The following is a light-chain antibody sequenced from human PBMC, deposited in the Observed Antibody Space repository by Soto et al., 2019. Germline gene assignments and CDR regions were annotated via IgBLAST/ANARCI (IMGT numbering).Light chain of an antibody. CDR2: STN. V-gene: IGLV8-61*01. CDR1: SGSVSTSNY. J-gene: IGLJ2*01. CDR3: VLYMGSGMRV. Sequence: QTVVTQEPSFSVSPGGTVTLTCGLSSGSVSTSNYPSWYQQTPGQAPRALIYSTNTRSSGVPDRVSGSILGNKAALTITGAQADDESDYYCVLYMGSGMRVFGGGTKLTVL.